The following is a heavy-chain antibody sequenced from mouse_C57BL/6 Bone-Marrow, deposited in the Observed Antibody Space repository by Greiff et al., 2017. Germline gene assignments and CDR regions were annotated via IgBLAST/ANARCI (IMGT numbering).Heavy chain of an antibody. CDR1: GFNIKDDY. D-gene: IGHD2-3*01. CDR2: IDPENGDT. CDR3: TTFDGYYGGY. J-gene: IGHJ2*01. V-gene: IGHV14-4*01. Sequence: VQLQQSGAELVRPGASVKLSCTASGFNIKDDYMHWVKQRPEQGLEWIGWIDPENGDTEYASKFQGKATIPADTSSNTAYLQLSSLTSEDTAVYYCTTFDGYYGGYWGQGTTLTVSS.